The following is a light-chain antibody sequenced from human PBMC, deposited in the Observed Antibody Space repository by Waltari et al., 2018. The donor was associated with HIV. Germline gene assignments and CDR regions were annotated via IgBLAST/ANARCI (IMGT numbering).Light chain of an antibody. CDR3: CSYAGSYTLV. V-gene: IGLV2-11*01. CDR2: DVS. Sequence: QSALTQPRSVSGSPGQSVTISCTGTSSAVGGYRSVPWYQQHPNKAPKFIIYDVSKRPSGVPDRFSGSKSGNTASLTISGLQTEDEADYYCCSYAGSYTLVFGEGTKLTV. CDR1: SSAVGGYRS. J-gene: IGLJ2*01.